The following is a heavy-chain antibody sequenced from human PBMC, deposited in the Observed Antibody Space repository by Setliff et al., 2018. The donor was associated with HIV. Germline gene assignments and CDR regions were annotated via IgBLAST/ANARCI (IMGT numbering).Heavy chain of an antibody. CDR2: IHTTGST. CDR1: GDSISSGSYY. CDR3: AKRTFGSGLFDP. V-gene: IGHV4-61*09. J-gene: IGHJ5*02. D-gene: IGHD3-16*01. Sequence: SETLSLTCSVSGDSISSGSYYWSWIRLPAGKGLERIGQIHTTGSTNYNPSLKSRVTISIDTSKNQFYLKLNSVTATHTAVYYCAKRTFGSGLFDPWCQGTLVTVSS.